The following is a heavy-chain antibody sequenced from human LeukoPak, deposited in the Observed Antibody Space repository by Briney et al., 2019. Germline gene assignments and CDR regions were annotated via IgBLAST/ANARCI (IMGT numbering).Heavy chain of an antibody. V-gene: IGHV3-7*01. CDR1: GFTFSSYW. CDR2: IKQDGSEK. CDR3: ARLPTGGDFWSGYYMDV. J-gene: IGHJ6*03. Sequence: GGSLRLSCAASGFTFSSYWMSWVRQAPGKGLEWVANIKQDGSEKYYVDSVKGRFTISRDNAKNSLYLQMNSLRAEDTAVYYCARLPTGGDFWSGYYMDVWGKGTTVTVSS. D-gene: IGHD3-3*01.